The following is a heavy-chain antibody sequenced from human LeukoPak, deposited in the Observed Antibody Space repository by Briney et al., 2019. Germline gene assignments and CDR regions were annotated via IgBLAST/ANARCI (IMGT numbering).Heavy chain of an antibody. CDR3: ARQIAVAGGIDY. CDR2: MSYSGST. CDR1: GGSIGSTTYY. V-gene: IGHV4-39*01. J-gene: IGHJ4*02. D-gene: IGHD6-19*01. Sequence: PSETLSLTCTVSGGSIGSTTYYWGWIRQPPGKGLEWIGRMSYSGSTYYNPSLRSRVTISVDTSKKHFSLKLTSVTAADTAVYYCARQIAVAGGIDYWGQGTLVTVSS.